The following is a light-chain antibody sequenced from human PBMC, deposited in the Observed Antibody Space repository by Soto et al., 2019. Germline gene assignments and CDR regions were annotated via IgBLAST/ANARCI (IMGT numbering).Light chain of an antibody. V-gene: IGLV2-14*03. CDR3: CSYAGSSYV. CDR1: SSDVGGYNY. J-gene: IGLJ1*01. Sequence: QSVLTQPASVSGSPGQSITTSCTGTSSDVGGYNYVSWYQQHPGKAPKLMIYDVSDRPSGVSNRFSGSKSGNTASLTISGLQAEDEADYYCCSYAGSSYVFGTGNKVTGL. CDR2: DVS.